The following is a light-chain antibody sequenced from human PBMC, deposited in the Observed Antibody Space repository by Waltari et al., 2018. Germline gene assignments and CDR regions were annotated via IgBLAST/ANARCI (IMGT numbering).Light chain of an antibody. J-gene: IGKJ1*01. CDR3: QHHNNWPPRWT. Sequence: EIVMTQSPATLSVSPGERATLSCRASQSVSSKLAWYQQKPGQAPRPLSYGASPRATGVPARFSGSGSGPEYILTISSLQSEDFAVYYCQHHNNWPPRWTFGQGTKVEIK. V-gene: IGKV3-15*01. CDR1: QSVSSK. CDR2: GAS.